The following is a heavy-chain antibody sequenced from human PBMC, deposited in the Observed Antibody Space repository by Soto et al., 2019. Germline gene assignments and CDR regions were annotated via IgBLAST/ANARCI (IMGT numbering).Heavy chain of an antibody. J-gene: IGHJ4*02. CDR2: ISGSGGST. Sequence: GGSLRLSCAASGFTFSSYAMSWVRQAPGKGLEWVSAISGSGGSTYYADSVKGRFTISRDNSKNTLYLQMNSLRAEDTAVYYCAKDPIAIFGVVSLSLYYFDYWGQGT. D-gene: IGHD3-3*01. CDR3: AKDPIAIFGVVSLSLYYFDY. V-gene: IGHV3-23*01. CDR1: GFTFSSYA.